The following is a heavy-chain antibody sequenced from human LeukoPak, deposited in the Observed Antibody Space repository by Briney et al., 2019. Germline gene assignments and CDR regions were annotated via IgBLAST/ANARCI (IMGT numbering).Heavy chain of an antibody. CDR1: GFTFDDYA. D-gene: IGHD3-22*01. CDR3: ARDNYYDSSGYFDY. V-gene: IGHV3-33*08. Sequence: PGGSLRLSCAASGFTFDDYAMHWVRQAPGKGLEWVAVIWYDGSNKYYADSVKGRFTISRDNSKNTLYLQMNSLRAEDTAVYYCARDNYYDSSGYFDYWGQGTLVTVSS. CDR2: IWYDGSNK. J-gene: IGHJ4*02.